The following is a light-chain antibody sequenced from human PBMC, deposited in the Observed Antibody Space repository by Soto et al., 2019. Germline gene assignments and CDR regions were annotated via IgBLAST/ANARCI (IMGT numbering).Light chain of an antibody. V-gene: IGKV1-5*03. CDR1: QSISSW. J-gene: IGKJ1*01. Sequence: DIQMTQSPSTLSASVGDRVTITCRASQSISSWLAWYQQKPGQAPRLLIYKASSLESGVPSRFSGSGSGTEVMLTISSLQPDDFATDYCQQYNSYWTFGQGTKVEIQ. CDR3: QQYNSYWT. CDR2: KAS.